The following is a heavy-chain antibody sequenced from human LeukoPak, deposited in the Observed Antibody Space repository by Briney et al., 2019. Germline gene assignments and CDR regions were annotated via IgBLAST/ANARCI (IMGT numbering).Heavy chain of an antibody. CDR1: GYTLTELS. Sequence: GASVKVSCKVSGYTLTELSMHWVRQAPGKGLEWMGGFDPEDGETIYAQKFQGRVTMTEDTYTDTAYMELSSLRSEDTAVYCCAIWRWELPYFDYWGQGTLVTVSS. CDR2: FDPEDGET. V-gene: IGHV1-24*01. CDR3: AIWRWELPYFDY. J-gene: IGHJ4*02. D-gene: IGHD1-26*01.